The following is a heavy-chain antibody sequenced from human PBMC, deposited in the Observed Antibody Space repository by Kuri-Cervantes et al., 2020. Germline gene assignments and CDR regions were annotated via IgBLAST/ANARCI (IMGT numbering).Heavy chain of an antibody. Sequence: SCTVSGGSISSGSYYWSWIRQPAGKGLEWIGRIYTSGSTNYNPSLKSRVTISVDTSKNQFSLKLSSVTAADTAVYYCAREQAVAALLDYWGQGTLVTVSS. CDR2: IYTSGST. CDR3: AREQAVAALLDY. V-gene: IGHV4-61*02. CDR1: GGSISSGSYY. D-gene: IGHD6-19*01. J-gene: IGHJ4*02.